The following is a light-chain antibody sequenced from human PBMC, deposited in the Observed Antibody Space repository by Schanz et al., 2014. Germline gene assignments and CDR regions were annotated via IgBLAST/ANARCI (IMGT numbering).Light chain of an antibody. V-gene: IGKV3-15*01. Sequence: EIVMTQSPATLSLSPGERATLSCRASQSVSSYLAWYQQKPGQAPRLLIYGASTRATGIPDRFGASGSGTDFTLTISSLQSEDFAVYYCQQYNNWPPVTFGGGTKVEIK. CDR1: QSVSSY. CDR2: GAS. J-gene: IGKJ4*01. CDR3: QQYNNWPPVT.